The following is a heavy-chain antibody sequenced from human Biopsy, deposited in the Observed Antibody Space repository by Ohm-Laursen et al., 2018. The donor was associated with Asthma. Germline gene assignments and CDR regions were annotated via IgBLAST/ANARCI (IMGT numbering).Heavy chain of an antibody. CDR2: ISYDGRNT. CDR1: GFTFDNYT. Sequence: SLRLSCAASGFTFDNYTMHWVRQAPGKGLEWVTIISYDGRNTYYADSVEGRFTISRDSSKNTLFLQMSSLRPEDTAAYYCARGGLHYYEYYGMDVWGQGTTVTVSS. V-gene: IGHV3-30*04. J-gene: IGHJ6*02. D-gene: IGHD2-21*02. CDR3: ARGGLHYYEYYGMDV.